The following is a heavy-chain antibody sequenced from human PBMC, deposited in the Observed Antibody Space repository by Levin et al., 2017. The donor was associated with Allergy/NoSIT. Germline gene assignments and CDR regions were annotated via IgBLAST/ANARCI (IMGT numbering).Heavy chain of an antibody. J-gene: IGHJ3*02. CDR3: AQDMYSGAYYHASDN. CDR2: IASDGGNR. Sequence: PGGSLRLSCAASAFSFSSYAMHWVRQAPGKGLEWVAVIASDGGNRYYADSVKGRFTISRDNSKNALYLQMSSLRAEDTAVYYCAQDMYSGAYYHASDNWGQGTMVTVSS. D-gene: IGHD1-26*01. CDR1: AFSFSSYA. V-gene: IGHV3-30*18.